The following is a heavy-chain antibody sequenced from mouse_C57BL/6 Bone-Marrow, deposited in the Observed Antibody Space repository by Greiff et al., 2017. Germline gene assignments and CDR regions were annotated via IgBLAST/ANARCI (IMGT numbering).Heavy chain of an antibody. CDR1: GFSLTSYA. Sequence: QVQLQQSGPGLVAPSQSLSITCTVSGFSLTSYAISWVRQPPGKGLEWLGVIWTGGGTNYYSALKSRLSISKDNSKSQVFLKMNSLQTDDTASYYCARNKGYYGNPDWFAYWGQGTLVTVSA. V-gene: IGHV2-9-1*01. D-gene: IGHD2-1*01. CDR2: IWTGGGT. J-gene: IGHJ3*01. CDR3: ARNKGYYGNPDWFAY.